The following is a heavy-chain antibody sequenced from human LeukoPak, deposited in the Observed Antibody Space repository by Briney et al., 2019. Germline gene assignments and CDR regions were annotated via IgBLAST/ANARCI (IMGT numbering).Heavy chain of an antibody. CDR2: ISGNGGTT. J-gene: IGHJ4*02. D-gene: IGHD7-27*01. CDR1: GFTFSSYA. Sequence: GGPLRLSCSASGFTFSSYAMHWVRQAPGKGLEYVSGISGNGGTTSYADSLKGRFTISRDNSKYTLYLQMSSLRAEDTAVYYCVKMPNWGSGYWGQGTLVTVSS. V-gene: IGHV3-64D*09. CDR3: VKMPNWGSGY.